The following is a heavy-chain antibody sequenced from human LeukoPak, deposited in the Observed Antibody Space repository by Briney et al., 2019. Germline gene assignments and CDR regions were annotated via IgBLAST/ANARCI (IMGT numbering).Heavy chain of an antibody. J-gene: IGHJ3*02. V-gene: IGHV3-23*01. Sequence: GGSLRLSCAASGFTFSSYAMSWVRQAPGKGLEWVSAISGSGGSTYCADSVKGRFTISRDNSKNTLYLQMNSLRAEDTAVYYCAKDLNDILTGYYKVVDAFDIWGQGTMVTVSS. CDR1: GFTFSSYA. CDR2: ISGSGGST. CDR3: AKDLNDILTGYYKVVDAFDI. D-gene: IGHD3-9*01.